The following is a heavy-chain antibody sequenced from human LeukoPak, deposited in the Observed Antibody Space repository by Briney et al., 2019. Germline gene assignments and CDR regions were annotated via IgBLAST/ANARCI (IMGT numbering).Heavy chain of an antibody. J-gene: IGHJ3*01. D-gene: IGHD2-15*01. Sequence: PGGSLRLSCAASGFTFNSYWMSWVRQAPGKGLEWVANIKQDGSEKHYVDSVKGRFTISRDNAKNSLYLQMNSLRVDDTAVYYCARDRGGAESHGFDAFDLWGQGTIVTVSS. CDR2: IKQDGSEK. V-gene: IGHV3-7*01. CDR1: GFTFNSYW. CDR3: ARDRGGAESHGFDAFDL.